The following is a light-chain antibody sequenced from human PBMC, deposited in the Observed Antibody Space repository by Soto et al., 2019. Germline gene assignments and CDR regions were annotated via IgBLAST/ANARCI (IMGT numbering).Light chain of an antibody. CDR2: GAS. CDR3: QQYGSSPYT. V-gene: IGKV3-20*01. Sequence: EIVLTQSPGTLSLSPGERATLSCRASQSVSSSYLAWYQQKPGQAPRLLIYGASSRATGIPDRCSGSGSGTDFTLTIRRLEPEDFAVYYGQQYGSSPYTFGQGTKLEIK. J-gene: IGKJ2*01. CDR1: QSVSSSY.